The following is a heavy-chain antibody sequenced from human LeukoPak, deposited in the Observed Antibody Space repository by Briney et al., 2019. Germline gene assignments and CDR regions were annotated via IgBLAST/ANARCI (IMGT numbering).Heavy chain of an antibody. CDR3: ARGSAFCGGDCYDP. Sequence: SETLSLTCTVSGGSFGRYYWSWIRQPPGKGLEWLGYIYYTGSTSYNPSLESRVTISLDTSRNQFSLKLTSVTAADTAVYYCARGSAFCGGDCYDPWGQGTLVTVSS. V-gene: IGHV4-59*01. CDR1: GGSFGRYY. J-gene: IGHJ5*02. CDR2: IYYTGST. D-gene: IGHD2-21*02.